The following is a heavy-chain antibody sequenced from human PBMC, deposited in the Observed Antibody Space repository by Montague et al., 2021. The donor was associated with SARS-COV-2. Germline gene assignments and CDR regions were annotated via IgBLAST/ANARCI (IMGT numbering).Heavy chain of an antibody. V-gene: IGHV2-70*04. CDR1: GFSLSTSGMR. J-gene: IGHJ4*02. CDR2: IDXEYDK. Sequence: VKPTQTLXLTCTFSGFSLSTSGMRASWIRQPPGNTLEWLARIDXEYDKFYSTSLKTRLTISKDTSKNQVVLTMTNMDPVDTATYYCARSYYDILTAYYTPFDYWGQGTPVTVSS. D-gene: IGHD3-9*01. CDR3: ARSYYDILTAYYTPFDY.